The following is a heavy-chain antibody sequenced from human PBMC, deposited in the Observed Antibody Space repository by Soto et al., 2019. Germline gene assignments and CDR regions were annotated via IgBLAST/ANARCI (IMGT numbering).Heavy chain of an antibody. CDR1: GDSVSTNSAT. V-gene: IGHV6-1*01. D-gene: IGHD6-13*01. Sequence: PSQTLSLTCAISGDSVSTNSATWDWIRQSPSRGLEWLGRTYYRSNWYTDYAVSMKGRITISPDTSNNQLSLQLNSVTPEDTAVYYCARRSSSSWYSYFDYWGQGALVTVSS. J-gene: IGHJ4*02. CDR3: ARRSSSSWYSYFDY. CDR2: TYYRSNWYT.